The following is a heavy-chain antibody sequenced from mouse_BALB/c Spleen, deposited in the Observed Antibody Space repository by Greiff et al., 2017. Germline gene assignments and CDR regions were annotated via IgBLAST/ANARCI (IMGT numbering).Heavy chain of an antibody. CDR2: IYPGDGDT. J-gene: IGHJ4*01. CDR3: ARDDYGGDYAMDY. Sequence: VQLQQSGPELVKPGASVKISCKASGYAFSSSWMNWVKQRPGQGLEWIGRIYPGDGDTNYNGKFKGKATLTADKSSSTAYMQLSSLTSVDSAVYFCARDDYGGDYAMDYWGQGTSVTVSS. CDR1: GYAFSSSW. V-gene: IGHV1-82*01. D-gene: IGHD2-4*01.